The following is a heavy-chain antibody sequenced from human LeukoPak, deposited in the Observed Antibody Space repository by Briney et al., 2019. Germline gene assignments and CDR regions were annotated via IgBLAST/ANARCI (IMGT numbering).Heavy chain of an antibody. Sequence: SQTLSLTCTVSGGSISSYYWSWIRQPPGKGLEWIGYIYYSGSTNYNPSLKSRVTISVDTSKNQFSLKLSSVTAADTAVYYCARGEPNYDFWSGYYSGYYGMDVWGQGTTVTVSS. CDR1: GGSISSYY. V-gene: IGHV4-59*01. D-gene: IGHD3-3*01. J-gene: IGHJ6*02. CDR2: IYYSGST. CDR3: ARGEPNYDFWSGYYSGYYGMDV.